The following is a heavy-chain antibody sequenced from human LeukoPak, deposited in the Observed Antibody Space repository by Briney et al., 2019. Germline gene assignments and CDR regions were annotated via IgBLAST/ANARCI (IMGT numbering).Heavy chain of an antibody. J-gene: IGHJ6*04. D-gene: IGHD1-20*01. CDR3: ARDGKWKATYYFGMDV. CDR1: GLDFSAYD. CDR2: ISSSSSLI. Sequence: GGSLRLSCADSGLDFSAYDMNWVRQAPGKGLEWVSYISSSSSLIYYADSVKGRFTISRDNLRNSLYLQMNSLRAEDTAVYYCARDGKWKATYYFGMDVWGKGTTVTVSS. V-gene: IGHV3-48*03.